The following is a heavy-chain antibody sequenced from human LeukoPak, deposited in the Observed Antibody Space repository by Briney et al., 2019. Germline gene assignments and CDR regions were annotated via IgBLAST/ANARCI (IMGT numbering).Heavy chain of an antibody. CDR3: ARDYYDSSGYYPWGY. Sequence: GGSLRLSCAASGFTFSSYWMSWVRQAPGKGLEWVANIKQDGSEKYYVDSVKGRFTISRDNAKNSLYLQMNSLRAEDTAVYYCARDYYDSSGYYPWGYWGQGTLVTVSS. D-gene: IGHD3-22*01. V-gene: IGHV3-7*01. CDR2: IKQDGSEK. CDR1: GFTFSSYW. J-gene: IGHJ4*02.